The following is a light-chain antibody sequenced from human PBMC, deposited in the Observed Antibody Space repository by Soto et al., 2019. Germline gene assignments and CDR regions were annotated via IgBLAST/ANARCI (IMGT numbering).Light chain of an antibody. CDR1: SSDVGGYNY. CDR3: SSYTSFSTYV. CDR2: EVS. Sequence: SALTQPVSVSGSPGQSITISCTGTSSDVGGYNYVSWYQQHPGKAPKLMIYEVSNRPSGVSNRFSGSKSDNTASLTISGLQAEDEADYYCSSYTSFSTYVFGTGTKVTVL. J-gene: IGLJ1*01. V-gene: IGLV2-14*01.